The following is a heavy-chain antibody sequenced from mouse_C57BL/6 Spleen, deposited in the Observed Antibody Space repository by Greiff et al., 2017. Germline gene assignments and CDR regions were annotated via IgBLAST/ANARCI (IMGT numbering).Heavy chain of an antibody. CDR3: ARVGWLLYYFDY. CDR2: IHPNSGST. J-gene: IGHJ2*01. V-gene: IGHV1-64*01. CDR1: GYTFTSYW. Sequence: QVQLQQPGAELVKPGASVTLSCKASGYTFTSYWMHWVKQRPGQGLEWIGMIHPNSGSTNYNEKFKSKGTLTVDKSSSTAYMQLSSLTSEDSAVYYCARVGWLLYYFDYWGQGTTLTVSS. D-gene: IGHD2-3*01.